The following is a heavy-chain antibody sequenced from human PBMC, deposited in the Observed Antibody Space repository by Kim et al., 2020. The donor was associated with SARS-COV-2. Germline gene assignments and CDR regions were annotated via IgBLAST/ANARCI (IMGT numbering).Heavy chain of an antibody. Sequence: YNPSRKRRVTISVDTSKSQFSLKVSSVTAADTAVYYCARSGIAVAGPWGYWGQGTLVTVSS. J-gene: IGHJ4*02. D-gene: IGHD6-19*01. V-gene: IGHV4-39*01. CDR3: ARSGIAVAGPWGY.